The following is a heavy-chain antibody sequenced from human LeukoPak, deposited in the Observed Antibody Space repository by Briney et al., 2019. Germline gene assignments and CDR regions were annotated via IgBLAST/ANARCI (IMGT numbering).Heavy chain of an antibody. CDR2: INQDGSEQ. CDR1: GFTFSSYW. V-gene: IGHV3-7*03. J-gene: IGHJ6*03. Sequence: PGGSLRLSCAASGFTFSSYWMSWVRQAPGKGLEWVANINQDGSEQYYADSVKGRFTISRDNAKNSLYLQMNSLRAEDMALYYCAKASGLLWFGESYYMDVWGKGTTVTVSS. CDR3: AKASGLLWFGESYYMDV. D-gene: IGHD3-10*01.